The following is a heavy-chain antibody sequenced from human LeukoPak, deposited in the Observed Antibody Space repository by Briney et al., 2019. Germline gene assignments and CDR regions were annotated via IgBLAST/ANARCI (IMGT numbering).Heavy chain of an antibody. J-gene: IGHJ4*02. D-gene: IGHD6-19*01. CDR2: IYYSGST. CDR3: ASSGWYLLPGVY. CDR1: GGSISSSNYY. Sequence: SETLSLTCIVSGGSISSSNYYWGWIRQPPGKGLEWIGTIYYSGSTYYNASLKSRVTISVDTSKNQFSPKLSSVTAADTAVYYCASSGWYLLPGVYWGQGTLVTVSS. V-gene: IGHV4-39*01.